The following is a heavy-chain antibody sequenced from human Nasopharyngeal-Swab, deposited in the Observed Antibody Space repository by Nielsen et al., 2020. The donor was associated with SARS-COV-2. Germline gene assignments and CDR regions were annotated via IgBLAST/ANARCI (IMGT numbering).Heavy chain of an antibody. CDR2: VTWTSSSI. CDR3: ARNQNGLS. J-gene: IGHJ4*02. Sequence: SLKISCAASGFIFDDYAMHWVRQRPGKGLEWVSGVTWTSSSIGYSDSVTGRFTISRDNSKNTLYLQMNSPRRDDTAVYFCARNQNGLSWGQGTLVTVSS. V-gene: IGHV3-9*01. CDR1: GFIFDDYA.